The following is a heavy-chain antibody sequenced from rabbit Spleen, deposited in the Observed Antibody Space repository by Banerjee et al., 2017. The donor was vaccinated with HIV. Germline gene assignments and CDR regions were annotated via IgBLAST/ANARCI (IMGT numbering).Heavy chain of an antibody. CDR1: GFDFSRGYD. J-gene: IGHJ4*01. D-gene: IGHD8-1*01. CDR3: ARDAGSGHYIDAYFDL. Sequence: LVESGGDLVQPGASLTVTCTASGFDFSRGYDMCWVRQAPGKGLEWIGCIYTGNVKTYYASWAKGRFTISQTSSTTVTLQMTSLTVADTATYFCARDAGSGHYIDAYFDLWGPGTLVTVS. CDR2: IYTGNVKT. V-gene: IGHV1S40*01.